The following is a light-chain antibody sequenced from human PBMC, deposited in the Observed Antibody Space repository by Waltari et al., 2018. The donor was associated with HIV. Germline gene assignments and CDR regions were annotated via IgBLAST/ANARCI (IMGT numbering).Light chain of an antibody. Sequence: DVVMTQSPLSLLVTLGQPASLPCRSSQSLVHSDGNTYLNWFQQRPGHSPRRLIYKVSNRDSGVPDRFSGSGSGTDFTLKISRVEAEDVGVYYCMQGTHWPPFTFGPGTKVDIK. J-gene: IGKJ3*01. CDR1: QSLVHSDGNTY. V-gene: IGKV2-30*02. CDR2: KVS. CDR3: MQGTHWPPFT.